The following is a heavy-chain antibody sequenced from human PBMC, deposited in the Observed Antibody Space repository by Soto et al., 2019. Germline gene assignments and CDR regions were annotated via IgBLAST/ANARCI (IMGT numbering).Heavy chain of an antibody. J-gene: IGHJ4*02. D-gene: IGHD3-16*02. CDR2: IKQDGSEK. Sequence: GGSLRLSCAASGFTFSSYWMSWVRQAPGKGLEWVANIKQDGSEKYYVDSVKGRFTISRDNAKNSLYLQMNSLRAEDTAVYYCARDHVHIWGSYRYWVYWGQGTLVTVSS. CDR1: GFTFSSYW. V-gene: IGHV3-7*01. CDR3: ARDHVHIWGSYRYWVY.